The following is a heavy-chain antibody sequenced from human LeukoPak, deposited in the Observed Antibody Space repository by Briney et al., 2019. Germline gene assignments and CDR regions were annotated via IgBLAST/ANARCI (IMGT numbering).Heavy chain of an antibody. CDR3: ARQGPLRDILTGYYQRYYFDY. D-gene: IGHD3-9*01. V-gene: IGHV4-39*01. CDR2: IYYSGST. Sequence: SETLSLTCTVSGGSISSSSYYWGWIRQPPGKGLEWIGSIYYSGSTYYNPSLKSRVTISVDTSKNQFSLKLSSVTAADTAVYYCARQGPLRDILTGYYQRYYFDYWGQGTLVTVSS. CDR1: GGSISSSSYY. J-gene: IGHJ4*02.